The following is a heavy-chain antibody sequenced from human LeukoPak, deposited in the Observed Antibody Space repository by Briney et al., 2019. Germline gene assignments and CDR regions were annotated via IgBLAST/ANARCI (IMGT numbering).Heavy chain of an antibody. D-gene: IGHD3-10*01. CDR2: IYTSGST. CDR1: DGSISSYY. V-gene: IGHV4-4*07. Sequence: SETLSLTCTVSDGSISSYYWSWVRQPAGKGLEWMGRIYTSGSTKYSPSLKSRVTMSVDTSKNQLSLKLSSVTAADTAVYYCARDGSGSYYNGWFDPWGQGTLVTVSS. J-gene: IGHJ5*02. CDR3: ARDGSGSYYNGWFDP.